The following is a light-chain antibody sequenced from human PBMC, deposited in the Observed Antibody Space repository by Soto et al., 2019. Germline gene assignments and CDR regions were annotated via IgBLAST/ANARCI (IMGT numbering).Light chain of an antibody. CDR2: EVT. CDR3: SSYAGRTLYV. V-gene: IGLV2-8*01. Sequence: QSFLTQPPSASGSAGQSVTISCTGTSSDVGGYDYVSWYQQRPGKAPKLLIHEVTKRPSGVPDRFSGSKSGNTASLTVSGLQAEDEADYYCSSYAGRTLYVFGTGTKVTVL. CDR1: SSDVGGYDY. J-gene: IGLJ1*01.